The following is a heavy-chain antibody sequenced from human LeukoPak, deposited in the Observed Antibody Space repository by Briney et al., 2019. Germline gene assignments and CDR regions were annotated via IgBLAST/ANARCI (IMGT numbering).Heavy chain of an antibody. J-gene: IGHJ5*02. CDR2: ISYDGSNK. Sequence: GGSLRLSCAASGFTFSRYGMHWVRQAPGKGLEWVAVISYDGSNKYYADSVKGRFTISRDNSKKTLFLQMNSLRAEDTAVYYCAKDGGGWFDPWGQGTLVTVSS. V-gene: IGHV3-30*18. CDR3: AKDGGGWFDP. D-gene: IGHD3-16*01. CDR1: GFTFSRYG.